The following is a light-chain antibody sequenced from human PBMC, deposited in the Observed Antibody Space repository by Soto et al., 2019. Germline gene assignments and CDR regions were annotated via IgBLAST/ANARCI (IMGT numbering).Light chain of an antibody. CDR2: DAS. CDR3: QQRSNWPGT. J-gene: IGKJ2*01. V-gene: IGKV3-11*01. Sequence: EIVLTQSPATLSLSPGERATLSCRASQSVSSYLAWYQQNPGQAPRLLIYDASARATGIPARFSGSGSGTDFTLTISSLEPEDLAVYYCQQRSNWPGTFGQGTKLEIK. CDR1: QSVSSY.